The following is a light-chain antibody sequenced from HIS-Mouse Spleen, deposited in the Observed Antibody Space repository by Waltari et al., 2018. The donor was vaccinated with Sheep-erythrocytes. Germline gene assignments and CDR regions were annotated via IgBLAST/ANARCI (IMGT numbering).Light chain of an antibody. CDR1: QGIRND. J-gene: IGKJ2*01. CDR3: LQDYNSPYT. Sequence: AIQMTQSPSSLSASVGDRVTITCRASQGIRNDLGWSQQKPGKAPKLLLYAASSLQSGVPSRFSVSGSGTDFTLTISRLQPEDFATYYCLQDYNSPYTFGQGTKLEIK. CDR2: AAS. V-gene: IGKV1-6*01.